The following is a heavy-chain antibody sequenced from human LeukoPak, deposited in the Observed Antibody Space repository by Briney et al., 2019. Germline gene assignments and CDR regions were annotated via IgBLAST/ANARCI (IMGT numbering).Heavy chain of an antibody. Sequence: SETLSLTCTVSGASVSTHYWTWVRQPPGKGLEWIGYIYYTGTTNYNPSLQSRLTISVDTSQNQFSLRLSSVTAADTAVYYCARDRATYGYSYGYWYYYGMDVWGQGTTVTVSS. CDR3: ARDRATYGYSYGYWYYYGMDV. V-gene: IGHV4-59*02. D-gene: IGHD5-18*01. J-gene: IGHJ6*02. CDR2: IYYTGTT. CDR1: GASVSTHY.